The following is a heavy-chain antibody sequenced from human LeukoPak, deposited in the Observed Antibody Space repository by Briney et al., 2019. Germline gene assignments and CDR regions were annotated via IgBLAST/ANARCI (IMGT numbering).Heavy chain of an antibody. Sequence: SETLSLTCTVSGGSISSGGYYWSWIRQHPGKGLEWIGYIYYSGSTNYNPSLKSRVTMSVDTSKNQFSLKLSSVTAADTAVYYCARDLGYCSSTSCYGSWFDPWGQGTLVTVSS. CDR1: GGSISSGGYY. CDR2: IYYSGST. V-gene: IGHV4-61*08. J-gene: IGHJ5*02. D-gene: IGHD2-2*01. CDR3: ARDLGYCSSTSCYGSWFDP.